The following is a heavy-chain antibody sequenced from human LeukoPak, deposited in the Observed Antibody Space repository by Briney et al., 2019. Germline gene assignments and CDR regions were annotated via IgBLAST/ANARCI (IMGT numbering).Heavy chain of an antibody. J-gene: IGHJ4*02. CDR3: ARVSSGYSSREFDY. Sequence: SETLSLTCTVSGASISSGRHYWSWLRQHPGEGLEWLGYIYYTGSTYYNPSLKSRITISVDTSKNQFSLKLSSVTAADTAVYYCARVSSGYSSREFDYWGQGTLVTVSS. V-gene: IGHV4-31*03. D-gene: IGHD6-13*01. CDR2: IYYTGST. CDR1: GASISSGRHY.